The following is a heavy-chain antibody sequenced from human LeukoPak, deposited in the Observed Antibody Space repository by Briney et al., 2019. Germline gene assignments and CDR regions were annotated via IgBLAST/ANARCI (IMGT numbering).Heavy chain of an antibody. J-gene: IGHJ4*02. CDR1: GGTFISYA. CDR2: IIPIFGTA. V-gene: IGHV1-69*05. Sequence: AVKVSCKASGGTFISYAISWVRQAPGQGLAWVGGIIPIFGTANYAQKFQGRVTITTDESTSTAYMELSSLRSEDTAVYYCARCCGSRFHSPFDSWGQGTLVPVSS. CDR3: ARCCGSRFHSPFDS. D-gene: IGHD1-26*01.